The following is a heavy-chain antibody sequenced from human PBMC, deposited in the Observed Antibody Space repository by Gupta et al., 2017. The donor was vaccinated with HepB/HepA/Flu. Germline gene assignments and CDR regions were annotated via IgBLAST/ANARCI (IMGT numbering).Heavy chain of an antibody. J-gene: IGHJ6*02. CDR2: INHSGST. CDR3: ARGPSVDYGDYPYGMDV. CDR1: GGSFSGYY. V-gene: IGHV4-34*01. D-gene: IGHD4-17*01. Sequence: QVQLQQWGAGLLKPSETLSLTCAVYGGSFSGYYWSWIRQPPGKGLEWIGEINHSGSTNYNPSLKSRVTISVDTSKNQFSLKLSSVTAADTAVYYCARGPSVDYGDYPYGMDVWGQGTTVTVSS.